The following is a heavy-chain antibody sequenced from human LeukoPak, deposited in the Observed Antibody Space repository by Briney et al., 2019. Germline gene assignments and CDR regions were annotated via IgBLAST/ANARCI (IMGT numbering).Heavy chain of an antibody. J-gene: IGHJ4*02. V-gene: IGHV1-2*06. Sequence: GASVKVSCKASGYTFTGYYMHWVRQAPGQGLEWMGRINPNSGGTNYAQKFQGRVTMTRDTSISTAYMELSGLRSDDTAVHYCARDGVVRGVIVYWGQGTLVTVSS. CDR1: GYTFTGYY. D-gene: IGHD3-10*01. CDR2: INPNSGGT. CDR3: ARDGVVRGVIVY.